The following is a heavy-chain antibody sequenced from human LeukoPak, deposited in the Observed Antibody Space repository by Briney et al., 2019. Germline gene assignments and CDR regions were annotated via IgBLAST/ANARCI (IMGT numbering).Heavy chain of an antibody. CDR3: ARDNRQWLDYYGMDV. V-gene: IGHV1-3*01. D-gene: IGHD6-19*01. CDR2: IYGGNGNT. J-gene: IGHJ6*02. CDR1: GYTFTSYA. Sequence: GASVKVSCKASGYTFTSYAMHWVRQAPEQRLEWMGWIYGGNGNTKYSQKFQGRVSITRDTSASTVYMELSSLRSEDTAVYYCARDNRQWLDYYGMDVWGQGTTVTVSS.